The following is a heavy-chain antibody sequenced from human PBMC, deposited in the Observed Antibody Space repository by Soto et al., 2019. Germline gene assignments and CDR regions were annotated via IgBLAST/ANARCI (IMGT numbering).Heavy chain of an antibody. V-gene: IGHV3-30*18. Sequence: GGSLRLSCAASGFTFGRSCLNWVRPSSGTGREWVAVISNDGSNKYYADSVKGRFTISNDNSKNTLYLQMNSRRAEDTAVYYCAKDLYSSGYYYGSVDDCGQGARVTVAS. J-gene: IGHJ4*02. CDR1: GFTFGRSC. CDR2: ISNDGSNK. D-gene: IGHD3-22*01. CDR3: AKDLYSSGYYYGSVDD.